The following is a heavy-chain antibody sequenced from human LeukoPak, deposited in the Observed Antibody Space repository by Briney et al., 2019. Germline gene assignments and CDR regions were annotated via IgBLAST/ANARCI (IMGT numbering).Heavy chain of an antibody. D-gene: IGHD6-19*01. J-gene: IGHJ4*02. CDR1: GFIFDTYG. CDR2: ISSGSSTI. V-gene: IGHV3-48*02. Sequence: GRSLRLSCAASGFIFDTYGMHWVRQAPGKGLEWLSYISSGSSTIYYADSVKGRFTISRDNAKNSLYLQMNSLRDEDTAVYYCAKSSGWFLDYWGQGTLVTVSS. CDR3: AKSSGWFLDY.